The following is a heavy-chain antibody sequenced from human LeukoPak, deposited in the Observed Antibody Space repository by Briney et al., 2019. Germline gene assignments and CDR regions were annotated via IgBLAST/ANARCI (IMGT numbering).Heavy chain of an antibody. D-gene: IGHD3-16*01. J-gene: IGHJ4*02. Sequence: PGGSLRLSCAASGFTVSSIYMNWVRQAPGKGLEWVSVIYSGGSTYHTDSVKGRFTISRDNSKNTVYLQMNSLRVEDTAVYFCARDHGGDYFDYWGQGTLVTVSS. CDR2: IYSGGST. CDR1: GFTVSSIY. V-gene: IGHV3-66*01. CDR3: ARDHGGDYFDY.